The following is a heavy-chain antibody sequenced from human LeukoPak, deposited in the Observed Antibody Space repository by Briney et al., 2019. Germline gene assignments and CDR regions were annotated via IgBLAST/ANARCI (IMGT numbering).Heavy chain of an antibody. J-gene: IGHJ4*02. CDR3: ARDFVAVAGYFDS. D-gene: IGHD6-19*01. CDR1: GYSISSGYY. CDR2: IHHSGST. Sequence: PSQTLSLTCTVSGYSISSGYYWGWIRQPPGKGLEFIGSIHHSGSTYYNPSIQNRLTTSVDTSKNQFSLKLSSLTAADTAVYYCARDFVAVAGYFDSWGQGTLVAVSS. V-gene: IGHV4-38-2*02.